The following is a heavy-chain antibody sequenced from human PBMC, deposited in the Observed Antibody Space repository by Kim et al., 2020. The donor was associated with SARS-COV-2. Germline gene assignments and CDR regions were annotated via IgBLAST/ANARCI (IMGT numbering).Heavy chain of an antibody. CDR3: AKCEYSYGYFEGHFDY. V-gene: IGHV3-23*01. D-gene: IGHD5-18*01. Sequence: GGSLRLSCAASRFTFSSYAMSWVRQAPGKGLEWVSAISGRGDSTYYADSVKGRFTISRDNSKNTLYLQVNSLRAEDTAIYYCAKCEYSYGYFEGHFDYWGQGTLVTVSS. J-gene: IGHJ4*02. CDR2: ISGRGDST. CDR1: RFTFSSYA.